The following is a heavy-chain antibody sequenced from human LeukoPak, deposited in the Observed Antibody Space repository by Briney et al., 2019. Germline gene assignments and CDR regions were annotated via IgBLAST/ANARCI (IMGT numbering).Heavy chain of an antibody. CDR2: INHSGST. Sequence: SQTLSLTCAVSGGSISSGGYSWSWIRQPPGKGLEWIGEINHSGSTNYNPSLKSRVTISVDTSKNQFSLKLSSVTAADTAVYYCARGRDIKTLSSSSRRRDYYYGMDVWGQGTTVTVSS. V-gene: IGHV4-30-2*01. D-gene: IGHD6-6*01. J-gene: IGHJ6*02. CDR3: ARGRDIKTLSSSSRRRDYYYGMDV. CDR1: GGSISSGGYS.